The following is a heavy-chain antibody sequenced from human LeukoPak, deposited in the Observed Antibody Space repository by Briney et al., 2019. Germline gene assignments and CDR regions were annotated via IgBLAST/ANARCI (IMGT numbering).Heavy chain of an antibody. CDR3: ATDGDYGDYADFDY. J-gene: IGHJ4*02. CDR2: ISYDGSNK. CDR1: GFTFSSYG. D-gene: IGHD4-17*01. Sequence: GGSLRLSCAASGFTFSSYGMHWVRQAPGKGLEWVAVISYDGSNKYYADSVNGRFTISRDNSKNTLYLQMNSLRAEDTAVYYCATDGDYGDYADFDYWGQGTLVTVSS. V-gene: IGHV3-30*03.